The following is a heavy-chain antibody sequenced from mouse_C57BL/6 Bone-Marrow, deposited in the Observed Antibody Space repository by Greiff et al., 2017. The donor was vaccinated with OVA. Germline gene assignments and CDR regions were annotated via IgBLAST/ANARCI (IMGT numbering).Heavy chain of an antibody. Sequence: EVQGVESGGGLVQPGGSLKLSCAASGFTFSDYYMYWVRQTPEKRLEWVAYISNGGGSTYYPDTVKGRFTISRDNAKNTLYLQMSRLKSEDTAMYYCAREWAGSFAYWGQGTLVTVSA. CDR3: AREWAGSFAY. CDR2: ISNGGGST. CDR1: GFTFSDYY. D-gene: IGHD3-3*01. V-gene: IGHV5-12*01. J-gene: IGHJ3*01.